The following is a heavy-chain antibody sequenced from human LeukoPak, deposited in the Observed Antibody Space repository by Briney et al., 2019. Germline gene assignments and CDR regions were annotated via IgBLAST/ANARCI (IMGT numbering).Heavy chain of an antibody. CDR1: GFTFSSYS. J-gene: IGHJ4*02. D-gene: IGHD5-24*01. Sequence: GGSLRLSCAASGFTFSSYSMNWVRQAPGKGLEWVSYISSSGNIYYEDSVKGRFTISRDNAKNSLYLQMNSLRAEDTAVYHCAREAPRGYYFDYWGQGTLVTVSS. V-gene: IGHV3-48*01. CDR3: AREAPRGYYFDY. CDR2: ISSSGNI.